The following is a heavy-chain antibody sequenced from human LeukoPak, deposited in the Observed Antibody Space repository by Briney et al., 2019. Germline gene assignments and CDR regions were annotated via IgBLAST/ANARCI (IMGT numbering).Heavy chain of an antibody. CDR2: IFPSGGEI. Sequence: PGGSLRLSCAASGFTFSTFAMIWVRQPPGKGLEWVSSIFPSGGEIHYADSVRGRFTISRDNSKSTLSLQMNSLRAEDTAVYYCARSMAQDVDAFDIWGQGTMVTVSS. V-gene: IGHV3-23*01. CDR3: ARSMAQDVDAFDI. CDR1: GFTFSTFA. J-gene: IGHJ3*02. D-gene: IGHD2-21*01.